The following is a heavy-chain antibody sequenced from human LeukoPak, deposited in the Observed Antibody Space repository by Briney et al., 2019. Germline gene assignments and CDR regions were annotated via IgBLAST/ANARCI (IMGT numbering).Heavy chain of an antibody. CDR3: ARERSYCSGGSCYENDY. J-gene: IGHJ4*02. V-gene: IGHV3-30-3*01. CDR1: GFTFSSYA. CDR2: ISYDGSNK. Sequence: GRSLRLSCAASGFTFSSYAMHWVRQAPGKGLEWVAVISYDGSNKYHADSVKGRFTISRDNSKNTLYLQMNSLRAEDTAVYYCARERSYCSGGSCYENDYWGRGTLVTVSS. D-gene: IGHD2-15*01.